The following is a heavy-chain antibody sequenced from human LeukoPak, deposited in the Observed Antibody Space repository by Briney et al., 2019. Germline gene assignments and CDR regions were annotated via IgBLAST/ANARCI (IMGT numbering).Heavy chain of an antibody. V-gene: IGHV3-21*01. CDR3: ARDHRYSYGYVPHCFDP. CDR2: ISSSSYI. J-gene: IGHJ5*02. CDR1: GFTFSSYS. D-gene: IGHD5-18*01. Sequence: GGSLRLSCAASGFTFSSYSMNWVRKAPGKGLEWVSSISSSSYIYYADSVKGRFTISRDNAKNSLYLQMNSLRAEDAAVYYCARDHRYSYGYVPHCFDPWGQGTLVTVSS.